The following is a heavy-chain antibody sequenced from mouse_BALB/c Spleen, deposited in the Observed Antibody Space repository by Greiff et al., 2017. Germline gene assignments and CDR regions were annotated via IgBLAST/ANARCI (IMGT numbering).Heavy chain of an antibody. CDR1: GYNFTSYW. Sequence: QVQLPQPGAELVKPGTSVKLSCKASGYNFTSYWINWVKLRPGQGLEWIGDIYPGSGSTNYNEKFKSKATLTVDTSSSTAYMQLSSLASEDSALYYCARWVYGYYAMDYWGQGTSVTVSS. CDR3: ARWVYGYYAMDY. J-gene: IGHJ4*01. D-gene: IGHD1-1*02. CDR2: IYPGSGST. V-gene: IGHV1-55*01.